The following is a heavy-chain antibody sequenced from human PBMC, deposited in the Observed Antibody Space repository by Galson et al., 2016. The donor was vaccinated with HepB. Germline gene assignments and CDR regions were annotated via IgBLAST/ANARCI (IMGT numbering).Heavy chain of an antibody. V-gene: IGHV3-20*04. Sequence: SLRFSCAASEFSFSSHWMSWVRQAPGKGLEWVSGINWNGASRDYADSVKGRFTILRDNAKNSLYLQMNSRRVADTAFYYCARGDSGTGLDYWGQGTLVTVSS. J-gene: IGHJ4*02. CDR3: ARGDSGTGLDY. CDR2: INWNGASR. CDR1: EFSFSSHW. D-gene: IGHD1-26*01.